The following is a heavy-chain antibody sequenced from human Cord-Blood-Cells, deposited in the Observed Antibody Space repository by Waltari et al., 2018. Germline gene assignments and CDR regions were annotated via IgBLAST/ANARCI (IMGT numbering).Heavy chain of an antibody. CDR2: ISSSSSYI. D-gene: IGHD1-26*01. Sequence: EVQLVESGGGLVKPGGSLRLSCAASGFTFSSYSMNWVRQAPGKGLAWVSSISSSSSYIYYADSVKGRFPISRDVAKNSLYLQMNSLRAEDTAVYYCARDRYQGGSYWFDPWGQGTLVTVSS. CDR3: ARDRYQGGSYWFDP. CDR1: GFTFSSYS. J-gene: IGHJ5*02. V-gene: IGHV3-21*01.